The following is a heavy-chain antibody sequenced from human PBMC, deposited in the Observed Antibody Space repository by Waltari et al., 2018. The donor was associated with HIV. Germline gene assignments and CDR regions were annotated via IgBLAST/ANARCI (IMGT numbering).Heavy chain of an antibody. D-gene: IGHD2-21*01. CDR3: ARDQGVVRALRAFDI. CDR2: IYYSGST. V-gene: IGHV4-31*03. Sequence: QVQLQESGPGLVKPSQTLSLTCTVSGGSISSGGYYWSWIRQHPGKGLEWMGYIYYSGSTNYNPALKSRATISVDTSKSQFSLKLSSVTAADTAVYYCARDQGVVRALRAFDIWGQGTMVTVSS. J-gene: IGHJ3*02. CDR1: GGSISSGGYY.